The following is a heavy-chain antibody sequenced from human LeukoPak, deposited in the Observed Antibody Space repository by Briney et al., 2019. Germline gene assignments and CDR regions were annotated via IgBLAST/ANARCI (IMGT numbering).Heavy chain of an antibody. J-gene: IGHJ6*03. CDR3: ARVDIVVVPAARTYYYYYMDV. D-gene: IGHD2-2*03. CDR2: ISAYNGNT. V-gene: IGHV1-18*01. CDR1: GYTFTSYG. Sequence: ASVKVSCKASGYTFTSYGISWVRQAPGQGLEWMGWISAYNGNTNYAQKLQGRVTMTTDTSTGTAYMELRSLRSDDTAVYYCARVDIVVVPAARTYYYYYMDVWGKGTTVTVSS.